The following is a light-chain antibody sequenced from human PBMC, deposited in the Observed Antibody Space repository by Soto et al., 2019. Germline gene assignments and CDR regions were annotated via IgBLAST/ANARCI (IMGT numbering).Light chain of an antibody. CDR2: DAS. V-gene: IGKV1-33*01. J-gene: IGKJ3*01. Sequence: DIPMTQSPSSLSASVGDRVTITCQASHDITSYLNWYQHKPGKAPKLLIYDASILEAGVPPRFSGSGSGTDFSLTISSLQPEDVATYYCQHCDYLPIFGPGTTVDFK. CDR3: QHCDYLPI. CDR1: HDITSY.